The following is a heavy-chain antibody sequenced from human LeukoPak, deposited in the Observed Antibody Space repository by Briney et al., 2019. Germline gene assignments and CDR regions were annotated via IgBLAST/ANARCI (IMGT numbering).Heavy chain of an antibody. J-gene: IGHJ4*02. CDR1: GYTFTGYY. CDR2: ISAYNGNT. Sequence: GASVKVSCKASGYTFTGYYMHWVRQAPGQGLEWMGWISAYNGNTNYAQKLQGRVTMTTDTSTSTAYMELRSLRSDDTAVYYCARNYNWNNDYWGQGTLVTVSS. D-gene: IGHD1-1*01. V-gene: IGHV1-18*04. CDR3: ARNYNWNNDY.